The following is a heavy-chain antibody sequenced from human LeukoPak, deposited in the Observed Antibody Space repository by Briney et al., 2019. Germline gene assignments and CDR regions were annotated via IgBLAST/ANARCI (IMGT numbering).Heavy chain of an antibody. CDR2: IYHSGSN. Sequence: PSETLSLTCTVSGGSISSGYYWGWSRQPPGKGLEWIGSIYHSGSNYYNPSLKSRVTISVDTSKNQFPLKLSSVTAADTAVYYCARRVLRGLDYWGQGTLVTVSS. CDR3: ARRVLRGLDY. V-gene: IGHV4-38-2*02. D-gene: IGHD3-16*01. CDR1: GGSISSGYY. J-gene: IGHJ4*02.